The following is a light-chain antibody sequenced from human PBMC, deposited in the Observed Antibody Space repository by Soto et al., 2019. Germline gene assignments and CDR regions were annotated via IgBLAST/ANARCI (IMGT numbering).Light chain of an antibody. Sequence: QLVLTHSSSASASLGSSVKLTCTLSSGHSSYIIAWHQQQPGKAPRYLMKLEGSGSYNKGSGVPDRFSGSSSGADRYLTISNLQSEDEADYYCETWDSNTRVFGGGTKLTVL. V-gene: IGLV4-60*03. CDR1: SGHSSYI. CDR2: LEGSGSY. J-gene: IGLJ3*02. CDR3: ETWDSNTRV.